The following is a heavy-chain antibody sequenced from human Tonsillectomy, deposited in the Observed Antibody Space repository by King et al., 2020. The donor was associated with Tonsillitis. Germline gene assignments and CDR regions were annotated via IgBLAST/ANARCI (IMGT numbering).Heavy chain of an antibody. CDR3: AKKEGSSWYGIDFDY. CDR2: ISASAGTT. Sequence: VQLVESGGDLVQPGGSLRLSCAASAFTSSSYAMSWVRQAPGKGLEWVSTISASAGTTYYADSVKGRFTISRDNSKNTLYLQMNSLRVDDTAVYYCAKKEGSSWYGIDFDYWGQGTLVTVSS. J-gene: IGHJ4*02. V-gene: IGHV3-23*04. D-gene: IGHD6-13*01. CDR1: AFTSSSYA.